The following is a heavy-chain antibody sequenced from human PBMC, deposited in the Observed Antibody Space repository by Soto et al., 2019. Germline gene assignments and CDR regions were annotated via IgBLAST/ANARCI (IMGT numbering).Heavy chain of an antibody. D-gene: IGHD3-3*01. V-gene: IGHV3-30*18. Sequence: PGGSLRLSCAASGFTFSSYGMHWVRQAPGKGLEWVAVISYDGSNKYYADSVKGRFTISRDNSKNTLYLQMNSLRAEDTAVYYCEKAGYYDFWSGHGAPGWFDPWGQGT. CDR3: EKAGYYDFWSGHGAPGWFDP. CDR2: ISYDGSNK. CDR1: GFTFSSYG. J-gene: IGHJ5*02.